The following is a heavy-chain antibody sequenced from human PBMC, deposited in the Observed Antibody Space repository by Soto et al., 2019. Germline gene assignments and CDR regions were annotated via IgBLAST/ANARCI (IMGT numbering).Heavy chain of an antibody. J-gene: IGHJ6*02. D-gene: IGHD3-22*01. V-gene: IGHV3-33*01. CDR3: ARAPNSRPRLYYYDSSLPFRAGGGFCGMDV. CDR1: GFTFSSYG. Sequence: GGSLRLSCAASGFTFSSYGMHWVRQAPGKGLEWVAVIWYDGSNKYYADSVKGRLTISRDNSKNTLYLQMNSLRAEDTAVYYCARAPNSRPRLYYYDSSLPFRAGGGFCGMDVSGQRTTVTVSS. CDR2: IWYDGSNK.